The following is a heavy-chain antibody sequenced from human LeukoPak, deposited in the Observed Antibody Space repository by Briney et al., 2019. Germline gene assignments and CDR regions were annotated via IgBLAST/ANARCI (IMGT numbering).Heavy chain of an antibody. Sequence: GGSLRLSCAASGFTVSSDHMSWVRQAPGKGLEWVSVIYDGDATQYADSVKGRFTISRDNSKNTLYLQMSSLRVEDTAVYYCAREGDRWEWFDPWGQGTLVTVSS. J-gene: IGHJ5*02. D-gene: IGHD1-26*01. V-gene: IGHV3-66*01. CDR2: IYDGDAT. CDR1: GFTVSSDH. CDR3: AREGDRWEWFDP.